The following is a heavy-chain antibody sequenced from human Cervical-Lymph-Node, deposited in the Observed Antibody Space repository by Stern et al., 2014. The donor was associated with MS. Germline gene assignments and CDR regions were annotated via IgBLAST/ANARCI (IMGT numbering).Heavy chain of an antibody. V-gene: IGHV1-2*02. Sequence: VQLVQSGAGARASGASMEVSGKGSVYIFTDYYLHWVRQAPGQGLQWLGWINPNRGGTNYAQNFQGRVTMTRDTSISTAYMELRWLGSADTAVYYCARGSGTAYDLRGDYWGQGTLVTVSS. D-gene: IGHD3-3*01. CDR3: ARGSGTAYDLRGDY. CDR2: INPNRGGT. J-gene: IGHJ4*01. CDR1: VYIFTDYY.